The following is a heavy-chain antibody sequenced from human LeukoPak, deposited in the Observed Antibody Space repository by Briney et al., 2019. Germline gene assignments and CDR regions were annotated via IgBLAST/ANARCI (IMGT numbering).Heavy chain of an antibody. J-gene: IGHJ6*03. V-gene: IGHV3-33*06. CDR1: GFTFSSYG. Sequence: PGGSLRLSCAASGFTFSSYGMHWVRQAPGKGLEWVAVIWYDGSNKYYADSVKGRFTISRYNSKNTLYLQMNSLRAEDTAVYYCAKGPKGATAYYYYYMDVWGKGTTVTVSS. CDR2: IWYDGSNK. CDR3: AKGPKGATAYYYYYMDV. D-gene: IGHD1-26*01.